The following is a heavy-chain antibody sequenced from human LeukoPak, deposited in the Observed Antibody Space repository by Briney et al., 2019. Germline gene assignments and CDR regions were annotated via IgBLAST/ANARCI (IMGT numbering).Heavy chain of an antibody. CDR2: ISGNGDST. D-gene: IGHD6-19*01. V-gene: IGHV3-23*01. CDR1: GFTFSNCG. Sequence: GGSLRLSCAASGFTFSNCGMHWVRQAPGKGLEWVSGISGNGDSTFYADSVKGRFTISRDNSKNTLFLEMNSLRAEDTAVYYCARRYSIGWQGDFDYWGQGTLVTVSS. J-gene: IGHJ4*02. CDR3: ARRYSIGWQGDFDY.